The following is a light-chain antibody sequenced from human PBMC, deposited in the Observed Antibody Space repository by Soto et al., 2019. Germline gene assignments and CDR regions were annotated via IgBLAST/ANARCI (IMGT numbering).Light chain of an antibody. Sequence: DIQMTQSPSTLSASVGDRVTITCRASQSVRSWLAWYQQKPGRAPKFLIYDASSLESGVPSRFSGSGSGTEFTLTISNLQPDDFATYYCQQYDSYSQTFGQGTKV. CDR2: DAS. V-gene: IGKV1-5*01. CDR3: QQYDSYSQT. CDR1: QSVRSW. J-gene: IGKJ1*01.